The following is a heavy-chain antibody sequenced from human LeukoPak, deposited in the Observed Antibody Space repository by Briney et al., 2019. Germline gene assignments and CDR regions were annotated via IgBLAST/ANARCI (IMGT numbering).Heavy chain of an antibody. Sequence: PGGSLRLSCAAPGFTFSSYSMNWVRQAPGKGLEWVSSISSSSSYIYYADSVKGRFTISRDNAKNSLYLQMNSLRAEDTAVYYCATLGTYYYGSGTDYWGQGTLVTVSS. V-gene: IGHV3-21*01. CDR2: ISSSSSYI. CDR3: ATLGTYYYGSGTDY. CDR1: GFTFSSYS. D-gene: IGHD3-10*01. J-gene: IGHJ4*02.